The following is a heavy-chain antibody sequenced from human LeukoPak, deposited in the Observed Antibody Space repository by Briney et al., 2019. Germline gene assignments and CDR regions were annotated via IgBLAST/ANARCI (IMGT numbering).Heavy chain of an antibody. J-gene: IGHJ5*02. V-gene: IGHV1-2*02. CDR3: ARERALVLNWFDP. CDR2: INPNSGGT. Sequence: ASVKVSCKASGYTSTGYYMHWVRQAPGQGLEWMGWINPNSGGTNYAQKFQGRVTMTRGTSISTAYMELSRLRSDDTAVYYCARERALVLNWFDPWGQGTLVTVSS. CDR1: GYTSTGYY. D-gene: IGHD2-8*01.